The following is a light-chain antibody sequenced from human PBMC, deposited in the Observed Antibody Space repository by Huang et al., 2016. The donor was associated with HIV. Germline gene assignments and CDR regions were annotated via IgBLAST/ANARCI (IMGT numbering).Light chain of an antibody. V-gene: IGKV1-39*01. CDR1: QSISTY. CDR2: ATS. Sequence: DIQMIQSPSSLSASVGDRLTITCRASQSISTYLNWYQQRPGRAPDLLIYATSILQTGVPSRFSGSGSGTDFTLTISSLQPEDFATYYCQQSYTTPLTFGGGTRVEIK. CDR3: QQSYTTPLT. J-gene: IGKJ4*01.